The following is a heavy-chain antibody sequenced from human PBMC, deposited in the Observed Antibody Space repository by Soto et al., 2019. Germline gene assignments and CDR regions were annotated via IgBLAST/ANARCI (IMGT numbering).Heavy chain of an antibody. Sequence: GGSLRLSCAASGFTFSRHRMSWVRQAPGKGLEWVANIKQDGSEKYYVDSVKGRFTISRDNSKNTLYLQMNSLRAEDTAVYYCAKDRGSSPFGSPGYWGQGTLVTVSS. CDR2: IKQDGSEK. J-gene: IGHJ1*01. CDR3: AKDRGSSPFGSPGY. CDR1: GFTFSRHR. V-gene: IGHV3-7*03. D-gene: IGHD6-6*01.